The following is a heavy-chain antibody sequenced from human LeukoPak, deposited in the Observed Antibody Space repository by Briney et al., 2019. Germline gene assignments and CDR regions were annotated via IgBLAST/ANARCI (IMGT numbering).Heavy chain of an antibody. D-gene: IGHD5-24*01. CDR3: ATTERWLQFQFDY. CDR2: INHSGST. J-gene: IGHJ4*02. CDR1: GVSFSGYY. Sequence: SETLSLTCAVYGVSFSGYYWSWIRQPPGKGLEWIGEINHSGSTNYNPSLKSRVTISVDTSKNQFSLKLSSVTAADTAVYHCATTERWLQFQFDYWGQGTLVTVSS. V-gene: IGHV4-34*01.